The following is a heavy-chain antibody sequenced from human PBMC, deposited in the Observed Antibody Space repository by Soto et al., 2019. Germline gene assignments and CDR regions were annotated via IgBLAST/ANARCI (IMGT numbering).Heavy chain of an antibody. D-gene: IGHD2-15*01. CDR1: GGSFSGYY. V-gene: IGHV4-34*01. Sequence: SETLSLTCAVYGGSFSGYYWSWIRQPPGKGLEWIGEINHSGSTNYNPSLKSRVTISVDTSKNQFSLKLSSVTAADTAVYYCERGRQRYCSGGSCYSNWFDPWGKGTLVTVSS. J-gene: IGHJ5*02. CDR3: ERGRQRYCSGGSCYSNWFDP. CDR2: INHSGST.